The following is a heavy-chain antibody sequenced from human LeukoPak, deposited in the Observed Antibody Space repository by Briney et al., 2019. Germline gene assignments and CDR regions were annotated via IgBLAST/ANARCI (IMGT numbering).Heavy chain of an antibody. CDR2: INHNSGGT. CDR1: GYTLSSYC. J-gene: IGHJ4*02. Sequence: EASLTVYCRASGYTLSSYCMYLVRLAPGQGLEWMGRINHNSGGTNYAQKFQGRVTMTRDTSISTAYLELSRLRSDDTAVYYCARALASGYDLFYWVQGTLVTVSS. CDR3: ARALASGYDLFY. D-gene: IGHD5-12*01. V-gene: IGHV1-2*06.